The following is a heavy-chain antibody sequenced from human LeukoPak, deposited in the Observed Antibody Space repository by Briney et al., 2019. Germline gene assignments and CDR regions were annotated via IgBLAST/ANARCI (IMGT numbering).Heavy chain of an antibody. V-gene: IGHV3-7*01. CDR3: ARFGIQLWLLGRSDFDY. Sequence: GGSLRLSCAASGLTFSSYWMSWVRQAPGKELEWVANIKQDGSEKYYVDSVKGRFTISRDNAKNSLYLQMNSLRAEDTAVYYCARFGIQLWLLGRSDFDYWGQGTLVTVSS. CDR1: GLTFSSYW. D-gene: IGHD5-18*01. J-gene: IGHJ4*02. CDR2: IKQDGSEK.